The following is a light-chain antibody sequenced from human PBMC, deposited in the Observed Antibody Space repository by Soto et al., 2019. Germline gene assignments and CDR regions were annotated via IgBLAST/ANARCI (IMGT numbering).Light chain of an antibody. CDR1: ESISDY. CDR2: SAS. Sequence: IQLTQSPSSLSASVGDRVTIVCRASESISDYLNWYQLKSGEAPKVLIYSASTLRGGVPSRFSGTGPGTEFTLTISSLQPEDVATYYCQQTFRHLLSFGGGTTVEIK. CDR3: QQTFRHLLS. J-gene: IGKJ4*01. V-gene: IGKV1-39*01.